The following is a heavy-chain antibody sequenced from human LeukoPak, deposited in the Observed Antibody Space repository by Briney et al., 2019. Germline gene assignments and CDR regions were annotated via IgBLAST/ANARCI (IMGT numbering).Heavy chain of an antibody. J-gene: IGHJ4*02. Sequence: GGSLRISCAASGFNFSPCAMTWVRQAPGKGLEWVSTITAGTTHIYYADSVKGRFTTSRDDAKTSLYLQLGSLRTEDTAVYYCARDGSGWSRDYWGQGTLVTVSS. CDR3: ARDGSGWSRDY. CDR1: GFNFSPCA. D-gene: IGHD6-13*01. CDR2: ITAGTTHI. V-gene: IGHV3-21*01.